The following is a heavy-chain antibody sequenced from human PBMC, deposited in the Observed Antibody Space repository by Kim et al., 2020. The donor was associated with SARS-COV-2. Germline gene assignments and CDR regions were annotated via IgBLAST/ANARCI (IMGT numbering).Heavy chain of an antibody. CDR1: GGTFSSYA. V-gene: IGHV1-69*04. Sequence: SVKVSCKASGGTFSSYAISWVRQAPGQGLEWMGRIIPILGIANYAQKFQGRVTITADKSTSTAYMELSSLRSEDTAVYYCARAYSSSAFDYWGQGTLVTVSS. CDR2: IIPILGIA. CDR3: ARAYSSSAFDY. D-gene: IGHD4-4*01. J-gene: IGHJ4*02.